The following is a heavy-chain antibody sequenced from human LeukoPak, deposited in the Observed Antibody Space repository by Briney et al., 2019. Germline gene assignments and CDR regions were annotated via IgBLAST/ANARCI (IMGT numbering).Heavy chain of an antibody. J-gene: IGHJ5*02. CDR3: ASGYSSSYH. CDR2: IKQDGREQ. V-gene: IGHV3-7*03. D-gene: IGHD6-13*01. Sequence: PGGSLRLSCAASGFTFSSYWMSWVRQDPGKGLEWVANIKQDGREQYYVDSVKGRFTISRDNAKNSLYLQMNSLRAEDTAVYYCASGYSSSYHWGQGTPVTVSS. CDR1: GFTFSSYW.